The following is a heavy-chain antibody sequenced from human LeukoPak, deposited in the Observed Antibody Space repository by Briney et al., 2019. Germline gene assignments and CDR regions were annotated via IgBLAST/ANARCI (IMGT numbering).Heavy chain of an antibody. J-gene: IGHJ4*02. D-gene: IGHD3-3*01. Sequence: GGSLRLSCAASGFTFSSYGMHWVRQAPGKGLEWVAFIRYDGSNKYYADSVKGRFTISRDNAKNSLYLQMNSLRAEDTAVYYCARVNDFWSGYLGYWGQGTLVTVSS. CDR1: GFTFSSYG. CDR3: ARVNDFWSGYLGY. CDR2: IRYDGSNK. V-gene: IGHV3-30*02.